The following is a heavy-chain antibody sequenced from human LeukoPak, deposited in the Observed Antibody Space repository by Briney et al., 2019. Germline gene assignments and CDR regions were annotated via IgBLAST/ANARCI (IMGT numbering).Heavy chain of an antibody. Sequence: GGSLRLSCAASGFXFSNYWINWVRQAPGKGLEWVANIKQDGSEMYSVDSVKGRFTISRDNAKNSLYLQMNSLRAEDTAVYYCARDFRNSYGPTSYYFDYWGQGTLVTVSS. CDR3: ARDFRNSYGPTSYYFDY. D-gene: IGHD5-18*01. CDR2: IKQDGSEM. V-gene: IGHV3-7*04. J-gene: IGHJ4*02. CDR1: GFXFSNYW.